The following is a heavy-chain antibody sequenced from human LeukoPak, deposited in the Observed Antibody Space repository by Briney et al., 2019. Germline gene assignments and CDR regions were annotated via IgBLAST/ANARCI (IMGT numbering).Heavy chain of an antibody. D-gene: IGHD2-2*01. CDR3: ARVCQLPATDWFDP. CDR1: GGSISSYY. J-gene: IGHJ5*02. V-gene: IGHV4-4*07. CDR2: IYTSGST. Sequence: SETLSLTCTVSGGSISSYYWSWIRQPAGKGLEWIGRIYTSGSTNYNPSLKSRVTMSVDTSKNQFPLKLSSVTAADTAVYYCARVCQLPATDWFDPWGQGTLVTVSP.